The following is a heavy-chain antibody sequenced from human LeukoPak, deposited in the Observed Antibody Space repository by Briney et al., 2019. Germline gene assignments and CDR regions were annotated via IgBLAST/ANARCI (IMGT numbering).Heavy chain of an antibody. CDR2: IYYSGST. Sequence: SETLSLTCTVSGGSISSSSYYWGWIRQPPGKGLEWIGSIYYSGSTYYNPSLKSRVTISVDTSKNQFSLKLSSVTAADTAVYYCARDRVEYCSSTSCYSYYYYYMDVWGKGTTVTVSS. J-gene: IGHJ6*03. D-gene: IGHD2-2*01. CDR3: ARDRVEYCSSTSCYSYYYYYMDV. V-gene: IGHV4-39*07. CDR1: GGSISSSSYY.